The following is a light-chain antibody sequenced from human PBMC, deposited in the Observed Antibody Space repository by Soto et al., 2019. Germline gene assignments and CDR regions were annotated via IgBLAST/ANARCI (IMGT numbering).Light chain of an antibody. J-gene: IGKJ3*01. CDR2: AAS. CDR3: QKYSSVPV. Sequence: DIRMRQSPTSVSASVGDRDTITCGASQGIRNYVAWYQQIPGKAPKLLIYAASTLQSGVPSRFSGSGSGTDFTLTINGLQPEDVATYSCQKYSSVPVFGPGTKVEIK. V-gene: IGKV1-27*01. CDR1: QGIRNY.